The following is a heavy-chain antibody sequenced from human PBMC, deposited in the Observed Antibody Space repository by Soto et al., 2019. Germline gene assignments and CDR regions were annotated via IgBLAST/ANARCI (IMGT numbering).Heavy chain of an antibody. D-gene: IGHD6-19*01. Sequence: EVQRLESGGGLVQPGGSLRLSCAASGFTFSSYAMSWVRQAPGKGLEWVSAISGSGGSTYYADSVKGRFTISRDNSKNTLYLQMNSLRAEDTAVYYCAKVSSGWHELYYFDYWGQGTLVTVSS. CDR1: GFTFSSYA. CDR3: AKVSSGWHELYYFDY. J-gene: IGHJ4*02. V-gene: IGHV3-23*01. CDR2: ISGSGGST.